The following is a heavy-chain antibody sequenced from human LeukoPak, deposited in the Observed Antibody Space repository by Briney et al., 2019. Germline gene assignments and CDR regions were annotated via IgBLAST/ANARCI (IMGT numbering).Heavy chain of an antibody. CDR3: ATDHRNYDSSGYPY. V-gene: IGHV1-24*01. J-gene: IGHJ4*02. CDR1: GYTLTELS. CDR2: FDPEDGET. D-gene: IGHD3-22*01. Sequence: ASVKVSCKVSGYTLTELSMHWVRQAPGKGLEWMGGFDPEDGETIFAQKFQGRVTMTEDTSTDTAYMELSSLRSEDTAVYYCATDHRNYDSSGYPYWGQGTLVTVSS.